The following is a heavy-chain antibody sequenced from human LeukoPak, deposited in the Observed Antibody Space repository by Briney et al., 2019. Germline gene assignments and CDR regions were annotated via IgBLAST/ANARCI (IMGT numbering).Heavy chain of an antibody. J-gene: IGHJ4*02. D-gene: IGHD2-21*02. V-gene: IGHV3-23*01. Sequence: QAGGSLRLSCAASGFTFSDYTLTWVRQAPGKGLEWVSAIPGSGGSTYYADSVKGRFTISRDNSKNTLYLQMNNLRAEDTAVYYCEKEPAYCGGDCYFLLDYWGQGTLVTVSS. CDR3: EKEPAYCGGDCYFLLDY. CDR2: IPGSGGST. CDR1: GFTFSDYT.